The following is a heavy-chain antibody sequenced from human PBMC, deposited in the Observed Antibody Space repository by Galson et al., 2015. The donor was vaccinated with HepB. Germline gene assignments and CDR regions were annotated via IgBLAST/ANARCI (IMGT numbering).Heavy chain of an antibody. V-gene: IGHV3-30*03. D-gene: IGHD6-6*01. CDR3: ARDRGIAARLFDY. Sequence: SLRLSCAASGFTFSSYGMHWVRQAPGKGLEWVAVISYDGSNKYYADSVKGRFTISRDNSKNTLYLQMNSLRAEDTAVYYCARDRGIAARLFDYWGQGTLVTVSS. CDR1: GFTFSSYG. J-gene: IGHJ4*02. CDR2: ISYDGSNK.